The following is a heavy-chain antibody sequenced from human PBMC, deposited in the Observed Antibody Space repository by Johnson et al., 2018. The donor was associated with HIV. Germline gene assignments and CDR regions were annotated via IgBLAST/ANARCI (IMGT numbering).Heavy chain of an antibody. D-gene: IGHD6-13*01. CDR2: ISYDGSNK. V-gene: IGHV3-30-3*01. CDR1: GFTFSSYA. Sequence: QLVESGGGVVQPGRSLRLSCAASGFTFSSYAMHWVRQAPGKGLEWVAVISYDGSNKYYADSVKGRFTISRDNSKNTLYLQMNSLRAEDTAVYYCAKQNSRWFADAFDIWGQGTMVTVSS. J-gene: IGHJ3*02. CDR3: AKQNSRWFADAFDI.